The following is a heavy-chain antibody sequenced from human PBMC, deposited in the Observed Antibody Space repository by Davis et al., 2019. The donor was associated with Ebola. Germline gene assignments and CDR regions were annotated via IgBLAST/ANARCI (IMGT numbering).Heavy chain of an antibody. D-gene: IGHD4-11*01. CDR1: GFVFRNYV. CDR2: LGTSADT. V-gene: IGHV3-23*01. J-gene: IGHJ5*02. Sequence: GESLKISCAASGFVFRNYVMSWVRQAPGKGLEWVSTLGTSADTYYADSVKGRFTISRDNSKNTLYLQMNSLRVEDTAVYYCARGGAPGLYSNYAGDNWFDPWGQGTLVTVSS. CDR3: ARGGAPGLYSNYAGDNWFDP.